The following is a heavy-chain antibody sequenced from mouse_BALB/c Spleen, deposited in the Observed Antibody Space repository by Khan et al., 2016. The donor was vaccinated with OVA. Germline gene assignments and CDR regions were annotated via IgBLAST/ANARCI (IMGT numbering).Heavy chain of an antibody. D-gene: IGHD2-13*01. V-gene: IGHV3-2*02. CDR2: ISSTGST. CDR1: GYSITSDYA. Sequence: EVQLQESGPGLVKPSQSLSLTCTVTGYSITSDYAWNWIRQFPGNKLEWMGYISSTGSTSYNPSLKSRISITRDPSKNQFFLHLNSVTTEDTATYYCARALYYSDSYAKDYWGQGTSVTVSS. J-gene: IGHJ4*01. CDR3: ARALYYSDSYAKDY.